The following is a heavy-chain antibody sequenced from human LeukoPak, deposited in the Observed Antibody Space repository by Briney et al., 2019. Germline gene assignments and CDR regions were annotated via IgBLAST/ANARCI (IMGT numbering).Heavy chain of an antibody. CDR3: AKSPQVSTVTTYYFHY. Sequence: GGSLRLSCEASGFTFSSYAMSWVRQAPGQGLEWASAVSGSGGYTYYADSVKGRFTISRDNSKNTLYLQMNSLRAEDTAVYYCAKSPQVSTVTTYYFHYWGQGTLVTVSS. V-gene: IGHV3-23*01. CDR2: VSGSGGYT. J-gene: IGHJ4*02. CDR1: GFTFSSYA. D-gene: IGHD4-17*01.